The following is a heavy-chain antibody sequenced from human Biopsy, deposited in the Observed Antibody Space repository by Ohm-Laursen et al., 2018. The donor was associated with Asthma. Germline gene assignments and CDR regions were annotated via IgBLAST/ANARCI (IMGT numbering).Heavy chain of an antibody. CDR1: GGTFSNFA. CDR3: ARCQVGYSSGWSLLLKKIYYSGMDV. V-gene: IGHV1-69*13. J-gene: IGHJ6*02. D-gene: IGHD6-19*01. Sequence: SVKVSCNAPGGTFSNFAISWVRQAPGQGLEWLGGILTVFGTTNYAQKFQGRVTITADESTSTAYMEVTSLRFEDTAIYYCARCQVGYSSGWSLLLKKIYYSGMDVWGQGTAVTVSS. CDR2: ILTVFGTT.